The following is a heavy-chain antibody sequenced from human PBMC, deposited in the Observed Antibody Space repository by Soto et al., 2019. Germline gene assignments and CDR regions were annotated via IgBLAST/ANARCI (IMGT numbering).Heavy chain of an antibody. CDR3: VKARYSSNRGYFDY. Sequence: EVQLLESGGGLVQPGGSLRLSCAASGFTFSSDAMSWVRQAPGRGLEWVSSLDGSGSHTFHADSVKGRFTISRDNSKNTVYLQMNSLRAEDKAVYYCVKARYSSNRGYFDYWGQGTVVTVSS. D-gene: IGHD1-1*01. J-gene: IGHJ4*02. CDR2: LDGSGSHT. V-gene: IGHV3-23*01. CDR1: GFTFSSDA.